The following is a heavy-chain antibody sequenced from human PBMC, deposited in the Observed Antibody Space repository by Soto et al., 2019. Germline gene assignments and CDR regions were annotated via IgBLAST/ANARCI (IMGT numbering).Heavy chain of an antibody. Sequence: ASVKVSCKASGYTFTSYDINWVRQATGQGLEWMGWMNPNSGNTGYAQKFQGRVTMTRNTSISTAYMELSSLRSEDTAVYYCATIRGIAVAGAFDIWGQGTMVTVSS. V-gene: IGHV1-8*01. CDR3: ATIRGIAVAGAFDI. CDR2: MNPNSGNT. J-gene: IGHJ3*02. CDR1: GYTFTSYD. D-gene: IGHD6-19*01.